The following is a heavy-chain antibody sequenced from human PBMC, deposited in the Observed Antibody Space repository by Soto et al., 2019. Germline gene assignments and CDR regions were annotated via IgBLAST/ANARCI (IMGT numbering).Heavy chain of an antibody. CDR2: ISGSGGST. CDR1: GFTFSNYA. V-gene: IGHV3-23*01. CDR3: AKQPYYDFWSGYNYGMDV. J-gene: IGHJ6*02. Sequence: EVQLLESGGGLVQPGGSLRLSCAASGFTFSNYAMSWVRQAPGEGLEWVSGISGSGGSTYYADSVKGRFTISRDNSKNTLCLQVNCLGAEDTAVYYCAKQPYYDFWSGYNYGMDVWGQGNTVTVS. D-gene: IGHD3-3*01.